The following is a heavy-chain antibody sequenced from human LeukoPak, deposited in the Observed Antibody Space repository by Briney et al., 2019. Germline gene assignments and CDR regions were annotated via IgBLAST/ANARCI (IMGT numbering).Heavy chain of an antibody. CDR1: GFTLSSNW. J-gene: IGHJ5*02. V-gene: IGHV3-74*01. CDR3: ARGGSGIAAAGDNWFDP. D-gene: IGHD6-13*01. CDR2: FISDGRST. Sequence: QSGGSLRLSWAAPGFTLSSNWRPGVRQAPGKGRVWVSRFISDGRSTSHADSVKGRFTISRDNARNTLYLQMNSLRAEDTAVYYCARGGSGIAAAGDNWFDPWGQGTLVTVSS.